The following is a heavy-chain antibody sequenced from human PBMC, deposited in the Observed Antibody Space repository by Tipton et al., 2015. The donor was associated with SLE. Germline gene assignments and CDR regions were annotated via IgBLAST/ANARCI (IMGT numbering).Heavy chain of an antibody. Sequence: QLVQSGAEVKKPGASVKVSCKASGYTFTSYGISWVRQAPGQGLEWMGIINPSGGSTSYAQKFQDRVTMTRDTSTSTVYMELSSVRTEGTAVYYCARGYSSSSPFDYWGQGTLVTVSS. CDR1: GYTFTSYG. D-gene: IGHD6-6*01. V-gene: IGHV1-46*01. J-gene: IGHJ4*02. CDR2: INPSGGST. CDR3: ARGYSSSSPFDY.